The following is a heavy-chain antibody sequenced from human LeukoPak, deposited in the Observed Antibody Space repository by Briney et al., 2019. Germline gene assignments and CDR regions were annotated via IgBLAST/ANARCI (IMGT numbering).Heavy chain of an antibody. CDR2: GLYTGNT. D-gene: IGHD6-6*01. V-gene: IGHV4-39*02. CDR1: GGSIAVNHYY. J-gene: IGHJ4*02. Sequence: PSETLSLTCSVSGGSIAVNHYYWGWIRQPPGKGLEWIGSGLYTGNTYSNPSLRSRVTISVDASKNEFSLKMNSVTAADTAVYYCAREHRSSKYFDSWGQGALMIVSS. CDR3: AREHRSSKYFDS.